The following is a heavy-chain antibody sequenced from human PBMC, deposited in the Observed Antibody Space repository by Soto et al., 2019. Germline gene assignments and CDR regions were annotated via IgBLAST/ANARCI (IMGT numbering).Heavy chain of an antibody. V-gene: IGHV1-69*12. J-gene: IGHJ6*02. CDR3: ARPSPDSLSIYYYYGMDV. CDR1: GGTFSSYA. D-gene: IGHD2-2*01. Sequence: QVQLVQSGAEVKQPGSSVKVSCKASGGTFSSYAISWVRQAPGQGLEWMGGIIPIFGTANYAQKFQGRVTITADESTSTTYMELSSLRSEYTAVYYCARPSPDSLSIYYYYGMDVWGQGTTVTVSS. CDR2: IIPIFGTA.